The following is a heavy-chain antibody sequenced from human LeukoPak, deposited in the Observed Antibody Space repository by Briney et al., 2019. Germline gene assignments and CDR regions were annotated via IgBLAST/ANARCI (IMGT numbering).Heavy chain of an antibody. Sequence: ASETLSLTCTVSGGSISSGDYYWTWIRQPAGKGLEWIGRIYPSGITNYNPSLKSRVTISLDTSKNQFSLKLTSVTAADTAVYYCALTILPSLAYWGQGTLVTVSS. J-gene: IGHJ4*02. V-gene: IGHV4-61*02. D-gene: IGHD3-3*01. CDR2: IYPSGIT. CDR1: GGSISSGDYY. CDR3: ALTILPSLAY.